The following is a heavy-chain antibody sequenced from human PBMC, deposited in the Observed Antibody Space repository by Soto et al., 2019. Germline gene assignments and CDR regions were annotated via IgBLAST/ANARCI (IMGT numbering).Heavy chain of an antibody. CDR2: INSDGSST. D-gene: IGHD3-3*01. V-gene: IGHV3-74*01. J-gene: IGHJ4*02. Sequence: GGSLRLSCAASGFTFSSYWMHWVRQAPGKGLVWVSRINSDGSSTSYADSVKGRFTISRDNAKNTLYLQMNSLRAEDTAVYYCTNLRFLEWSTENVGDDYWGQGTLVTVSS. CDR3: TNLRFLEWSTENVGDDY. CDR1: GFTFSSYW.